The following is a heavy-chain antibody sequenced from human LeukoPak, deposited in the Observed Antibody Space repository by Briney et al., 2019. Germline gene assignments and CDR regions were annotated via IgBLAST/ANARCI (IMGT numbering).Heavy chain of an antibody. CDR3: ARDHGYSSSWYSAFDI. CDR2: IYTSGST. Sequence: SETLSLTCTVSGGSISSGSYYWSWIRQPAGKGLEWIGRIYTSGSTNYNPSLKSRVTISVDTSKNQFSLKLSSVTATDTAVYYCARDHGYSSSWYSAFDIWGQGTMVTVSS. V-gene: IGHV4-61*02. D-gene: IGHD6-13*01. CDR1: GGSISSGSYY. J-gene: IGHJ3*02.